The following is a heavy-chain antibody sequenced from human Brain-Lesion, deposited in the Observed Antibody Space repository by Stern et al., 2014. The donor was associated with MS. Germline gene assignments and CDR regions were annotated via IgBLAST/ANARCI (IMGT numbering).Heavy chain of an antibody. V-gene: IGHV3-7*01. CDR3: ARGRDYFGP. J-gene: IGHJ4*02. CDR1: GLSFSDYW. Sequence: EDQLVESGGGLAQPGGSLRLSCAASGLSFSDYWMSWVRQAPGKGLEWGAYIKQDGSEKYYLDSVKGRFTISRDNTKNSLSLQMNSLRAEDTAFYYCARGRDYFGPWGQGTLVTVSS. CDR2: IKQDGSEK.